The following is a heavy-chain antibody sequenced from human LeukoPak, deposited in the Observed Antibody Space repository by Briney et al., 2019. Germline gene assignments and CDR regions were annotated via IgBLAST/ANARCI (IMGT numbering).Heavy chain of an antibody. V-gene: IGHV3-7*01. CDR1: GFTFSSYW. CDR2: IKQDGSEK. Sequence: PGGSLRLSCAASGFTFSSYWMSWVRQAPGKGLEWVANIKQDGSEKYYVDSVKGRFTISRDNAKNSLYLQMNSLRAEDTAVYYCARDYTYYDILTGPPLEAFDMWGQGTMVTVSS. CDR3: ARDYTYYDILTGPPLEAFDM. D-gene: IGHD3-9*01. J-gene: IGHJ3*02.